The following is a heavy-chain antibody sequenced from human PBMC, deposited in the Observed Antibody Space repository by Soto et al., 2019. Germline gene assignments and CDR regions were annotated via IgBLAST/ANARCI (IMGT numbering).Heavy chain of an antibody. D-gene: IGHD1-20*01. Sequence: EVQLVESGGGLVKPGGSLRLSCAASGFSFSSFTMNWVRQAPGKGLEWVSSIDTSSTYMFYADSVTGRFTISRDNDKKSVYLLVTSLRAEDAAVCYWARETGSDNWSVGVRDVWGQGTTVTVSS. CDR1: GFSFSSFT. CDR2: IDTSSTYM. CDR3: ARETGSDNWSVGVRDV. V-gene: IGHV3-21*01. J-gene: IGHJ6*02.